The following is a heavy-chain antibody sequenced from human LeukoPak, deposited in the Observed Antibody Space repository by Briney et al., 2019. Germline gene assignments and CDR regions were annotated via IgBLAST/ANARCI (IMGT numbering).Heavy chain of an antibody. CDR2: IIPIFGTA. J-gene: IGHJ6*02. CDR3: ARVSFVPYDSSGYYYYGMDV. CDR1: GGTFSSYA. D-gene: IGHD3-22*01. V-gene: IGHV1-69*01. Sequence: SVKVSFTASGGTFSSYAISWVRQAPGQGLEWMGGIIPIFGTANYAQKFQGRVTITADESTSTAYMELSSLRSEDTAVYYCARVSFVPYDSSGYYYYGMDVWGQGTTVTVSS.